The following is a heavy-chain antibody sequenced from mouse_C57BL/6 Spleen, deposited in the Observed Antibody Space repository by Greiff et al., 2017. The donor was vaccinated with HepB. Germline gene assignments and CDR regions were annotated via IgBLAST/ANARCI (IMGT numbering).Heavy chain of an antibody. Sequence: QVQLQQPGAELVKPGASVKMSCKASGYTFTSYWITWVKQRPGQGLEWIGDIYPGSGSTNYNEKFKSKATLTVDTSSSTAYMQLSSLTSEDSAAYYCARSGLYYAMDYWGQGTSVTVSS. CDR2: IYPGSGST. CDR1: GYTFTSYW. D-gene: IGHD3-1*01. V-gene: IGHV1-55*01. CDR3: ARSGLYYAMDY. J-gene: IGHJ4*01.